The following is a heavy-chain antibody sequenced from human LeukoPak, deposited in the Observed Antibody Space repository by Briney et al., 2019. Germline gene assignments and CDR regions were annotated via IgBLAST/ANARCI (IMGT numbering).Heavy chain of an antibody. V-gene: IGHV3-7*01. CDR1: GFTFSSYW. CDR2: IKQDGSEK. D-gene: IGHD6-13*01. Sequence: PGGSLRLSCAASGFTFSSYWMSWVRQAPGKGLEWVANIKQDGSEKYYVDSVKGRFTISRDNAKNSLYLQMNSLRAEDTAVYYCARAGGYSSSWPQNDAFDIWGQGTMVTVSS. CDR3: ARAGGYSSSWPQNDAFDI. J-gene: IGHJ3*02.